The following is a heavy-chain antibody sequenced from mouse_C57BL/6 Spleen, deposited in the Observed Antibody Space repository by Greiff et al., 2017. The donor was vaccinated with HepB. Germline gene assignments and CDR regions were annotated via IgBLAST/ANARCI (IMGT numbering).Heavy chain of an antibody. Sequence: VQLQQPGAELVMPGASVKLSCKASGYTFTSDWMHWVKQRPGQGLEWIGEIDPSDSYTNYNQKFKGKSTLTVDKSSSTAYMQLSSLTSEDSAVYYCARGGGLRPFAYWGQGTLVTVSA. V-gene: IGHV1-69*01. J-gene: IGHJ3*01. CDR2: IDPSDSYT. CDR3: ARGGGLRPFAY. D-gene: IGHD2-4*01. CDR1: GYTFTSDW.